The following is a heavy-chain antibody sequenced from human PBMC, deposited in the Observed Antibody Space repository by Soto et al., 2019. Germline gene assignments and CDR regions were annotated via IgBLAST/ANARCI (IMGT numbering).Heavy chain of an antibody. V-gene: IGHV1-8*01. CDR2: MNPNSGNT. J-gene: IGHJ6*03. CDR3: ARGQVYDFWSGYPSPYYYYMAV. D-gene: IGHD3-3*01. Sequence: ASVKVSCKASGYTFTSYDINWVRQDTGQGLEWMGWMNPNSGNTGYAQKFQGRVTMTRNTSISTAYMELSSMRSEDTAVYYCARGQVYDFWSGYPSPYYYYMAVWGKGTTVTVSS. CDR1: GYTFTSYD.